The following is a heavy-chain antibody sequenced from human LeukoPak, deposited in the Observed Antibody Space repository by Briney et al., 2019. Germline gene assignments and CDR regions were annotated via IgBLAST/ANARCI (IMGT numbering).Heavy chain of an antibody. CDR3: ARTLLYSSGYYYLDY. CDR1: GGSISSYY. Sequence: SETLSLTCTVSGGSISSYYWSWIRQPPGKGLEWIGYIDYSGSTNYNPSLKSRVTISVDTSKNQFSLKLSSVTAADTAVYYCARTLLYSSGYYYLDYWGQGTLVTVSS. CDR2: IDYSGST. D-gene: IGHD3-22*01. V-gene: IGHV4-59*01. J-gene: IGHJ4*02.